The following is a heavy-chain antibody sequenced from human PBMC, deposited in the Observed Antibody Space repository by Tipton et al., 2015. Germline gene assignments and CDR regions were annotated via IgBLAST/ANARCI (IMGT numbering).Heavy chain of an antibody. CDR1: GGSFSDYY. D-gene: IGHD3-22*01. J-gene: IGHJ1*01. CDR2: IYYSGST. V-gene: IGHV4-59*01. Sequence: TLSLTCTVSGGSFSDYYWSWIRQSPGEGREWIGYIYYSGSTNYNPSLRSRVAMSMDTSKNQFSLKLSSVIAADTAVYYCARASIIQGYYHDSSRYYLFNSWGQGTLVTVSS. CDR3: ARASIIQGYYHDSSRYYLFNS.